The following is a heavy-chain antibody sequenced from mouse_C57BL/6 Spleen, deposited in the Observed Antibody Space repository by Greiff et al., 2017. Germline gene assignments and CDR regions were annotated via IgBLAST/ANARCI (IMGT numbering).Heavy chain of an antibody. D-gene: IGHD4-1*01. J-gene: IGHJ1*03. CDR2: ISSGGSYT. CDR1: GFTFSSYG. CDR3: ARHWDWYFDV. V-gene: IGHV5-6*01. Sequence: DVQLQESGGDLVKPGGSLKLSCAASGFTFSSYGMSWVRQTPDKRLEWVATISSGGSYTYYPDSVKGRFTISRDNAKNTLYLQMSSLKSEDTAMYYCARHWDWYFDVWGTGTTVTVSS.